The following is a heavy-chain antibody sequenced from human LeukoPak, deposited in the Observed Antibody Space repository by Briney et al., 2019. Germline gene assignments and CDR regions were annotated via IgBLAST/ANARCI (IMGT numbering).Heavy chain of an antibody. CDR3: ASLSYYDLSGYFY. D-gene: IGHD3-22*01. CDR1: GYTFTSYG. Sequence: ASVKVSCKASGYTFTSYGISWVRQAPGQGLEWMGWINPNSGGTQYSQKFQGRVTLTRDTSITTGYMELSGLTSDDTAVYYCASLSYYDLSGYFYWGQGTLVTVSS. J-gene: IGHJ4*02. V-gene: IGHV1-2*02. CDR2: INPNSGGT.